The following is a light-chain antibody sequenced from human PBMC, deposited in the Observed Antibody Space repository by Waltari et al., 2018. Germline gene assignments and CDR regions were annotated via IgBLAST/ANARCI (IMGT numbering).Light chain of an antibody. Sequence: SYVLTQTPSVSVAPGGTARITCWGHNVWGKSFYWTQQKPGQSPDFVIYYDTDRPAGTPDRFSGYKAGNTAPLTIGGVETEDEADYYCEVWGTNTGVVFGGGTKLTVL. J-gene: IGLJ2*01. CDR1: NVWGKS. V-gene: IGLV3-21*04. CDR3: EVWGTNTGVV. CDR2: YDT.